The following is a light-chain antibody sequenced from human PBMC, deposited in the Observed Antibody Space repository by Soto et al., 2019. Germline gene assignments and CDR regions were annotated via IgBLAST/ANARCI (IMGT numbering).Light chain of an antibody. Sequence: QSVLTQSPAASASLGASVTLTCTPSSGHSSYAIAWHQQQPEKGPRYLMKLNSDGSHSKGDGIPDRFSGSSSGAERYLTISSLPSEDEADYYCQTWGTRIHVVFGGGTKLTVL. CDR3: QTWGTRIHVV. J-gene: IGLJ2*01. V-gene: IGLV4-69*01. CDR2: LNSDGSH. CDR1: SGHSSYA.